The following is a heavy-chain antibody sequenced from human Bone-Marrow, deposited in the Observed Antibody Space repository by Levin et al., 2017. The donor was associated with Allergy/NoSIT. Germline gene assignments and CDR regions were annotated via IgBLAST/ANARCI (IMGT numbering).Heavy chain of an antibody. CDR1: GFPFDDYA. CDR2: INWRGDNI. CDR3: AKQVGGSWLYDSGMDV. D-gene: IGHD1-26*01. V-gene: IGHV3-9*01. Sequence: SLKISCAASGFPFDDYAMHWVRQTPGKGLEWVSGINWRGDNIGYADSVRGRFTISRDNTKKFLYLEMNSLRPEDTALYYCAKQVGGSWLYDSGMDVWGQGTTVIVSS. J-gene: IGHJ6*02.